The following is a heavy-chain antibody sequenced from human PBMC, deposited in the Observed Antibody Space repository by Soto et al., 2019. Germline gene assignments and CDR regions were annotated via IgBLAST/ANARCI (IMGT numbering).Heavy chain of an antibody. D-gene: IGHD3-22*01. CDR3: TLRDDSSRGPIY. CDR1: GFSLSTRGKT. J-gene: IGHJ4*02. CDR2: GE. Sequence: QLTLKESGPTLLKPTQTPTLTCTVSGFSLSTRGKTLGWIRQPPGEAPQWLALGEQYSPSLQSRLTFTKDTSTNQVVRTMTDMDPVDTATYYCTLRDDSSRGPIYWGQGILVTVSS. V-gene: IGHV2-5*01.